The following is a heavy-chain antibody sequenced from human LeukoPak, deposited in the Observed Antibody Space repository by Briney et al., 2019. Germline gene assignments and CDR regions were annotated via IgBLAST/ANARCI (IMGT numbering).Heavy chain of an antibody. D-gene: IGHD2-21*01. CDR1: GFTFSSYG. J-gene: IGHJ4*02. CDR2: IRYDGSNK. CDR3: AKPTCGGDCYFYFDY. Sequence: PGRSLRLSCAASGFTFSSYGMHWVRQAPGKGLEWVAFIRYDGSNKYYADSVKGRFTISRDNSKNTLYLQMNSLRAEDTAVYYCAKPTCGGDCYFYFDYWGQGTLVTVSS. V-gene: IGHV3-30*02.